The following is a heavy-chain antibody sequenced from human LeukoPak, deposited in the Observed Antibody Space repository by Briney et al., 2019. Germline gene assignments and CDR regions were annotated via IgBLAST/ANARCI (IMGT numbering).Heavy chain of an antibody. Sequence: SETLSLTCTVSGGSISSYYWTWIRQPPGKGLEWIGYIYYSGSTNYNPSLKSRVTISVDTSKNQFSLKLTSVTAADTAVYYCARDRPFLHHYSSDWFDPWGQGTLVTVSS. D-gene: IGHD6-19*01. CDR3: ARDRPFLHHYSSDWFDP. CDR2: IYYSGST. CDR1: GGSISSYY. V-gene: IGHV4-59*01. J-gene: IGHJ5*02.